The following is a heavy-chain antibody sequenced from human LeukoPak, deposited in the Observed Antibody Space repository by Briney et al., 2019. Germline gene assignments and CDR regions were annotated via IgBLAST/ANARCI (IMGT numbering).Heavy chain of an antibody. J-gene: IGHJ4*02. V-gene: IGHV4-34*01. Sequence: SETLSLTCAVYGGSFSGYYWSWIRQPPGKGLEWIGEINHSGSTNYNPSLKSRVTISVDTSKNQFSLKLSSVTAADTAVYYCARRLTIPDYWGQGTLVTVSS. CDR3: ARRLTIPDY. CDR1: GGSFSGYY. CDR2: INHSGST. D-gene: IGHD2-2*02.